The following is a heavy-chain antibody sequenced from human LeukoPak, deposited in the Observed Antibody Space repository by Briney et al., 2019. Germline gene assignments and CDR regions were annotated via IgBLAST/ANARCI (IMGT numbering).Heavy chain of an antibody. Sequence: PSETLSLTCAVYGGSFSGYYWSWIRQPPGKGLEWIGEINHSGSTNYNPSLKSRVTISVDTSKNQFSLKLSSVTAADTAVYYCARVRVLSGYALDYWGQGTLVTVSS. V-gene: IGHV4-34*01. CDR1: GGSFSGYY. D-gene: IGHD5-12*01. CDR3: ARVRVLSGYALDY. J-gene: IGHJ4*02. CDR2: INHSGST.